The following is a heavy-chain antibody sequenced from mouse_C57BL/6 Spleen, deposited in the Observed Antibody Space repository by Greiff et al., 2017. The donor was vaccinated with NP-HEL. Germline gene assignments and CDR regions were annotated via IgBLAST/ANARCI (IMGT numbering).Heavy chain of an antibody. CDR1: GFNIKDYY. V-gene: IGHV14-1*01. CDR2: IDPEDGDT. Sequence: EVQLQQSGAELVRPGASVKLSCTASGFNIKDYYMHWVKQRPEQGLEWIGRIDPEDGDTEYAPKFQGKATLTADTSSNAAYLQLSSLTSEDTAVYYCATHFDYDGAWFSYWGQGTLVTVSA. D-gene: IGHD2-4*01. J-gene: IGHJ3*01. CDR3: ATHFDYDGAWFSY.